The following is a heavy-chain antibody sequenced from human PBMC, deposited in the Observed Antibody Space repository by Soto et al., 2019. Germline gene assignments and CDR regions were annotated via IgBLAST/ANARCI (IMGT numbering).Heavy chain of an antibody. CDR2: ISYDGSHK. Sequence: QVQLVESGGGVVQPGRSLRLSCAGSGFTFSNYGLHWVRQAPGKGLEWVAVISYDGSHKYYADSVKGRFTISRDNSNTMRYLQTDSLRAEDTAVYYCAKDGAPRYCSRSSCHPAGAYWGQGTLVTVSS. D-gene: IGHD2-15*01. V-gene: IGHV3-30*18. CDR1: GFTFSNYG. J-gene: IGHJ4*02. CDR3: AKDGAPRYCSRSSCHPAGAY.